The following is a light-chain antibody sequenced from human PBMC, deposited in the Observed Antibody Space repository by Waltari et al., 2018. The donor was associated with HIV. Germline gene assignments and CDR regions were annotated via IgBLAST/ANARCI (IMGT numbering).Light chain of an antibody. CDR3: AAWDDSLNGVL. J-gene: IGLJ2*01. CDR2: SIR. Sequence: SVLTQSPSASGTPGQTVSISCSGSSSNFGSNTVSWYQQLPGTAPKLLIYSIRLRPSGVPDLFSGSNSGTSSSLAICGLQSEDEADYYCAAWDDSLNGVLFGGRTKLTVL. V-gene: IGLV1-44*01. CDR1: SSNFGSNT.